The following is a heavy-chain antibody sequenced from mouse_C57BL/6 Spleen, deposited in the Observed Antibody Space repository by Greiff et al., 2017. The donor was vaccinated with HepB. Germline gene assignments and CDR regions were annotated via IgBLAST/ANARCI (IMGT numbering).Heavy chain of an antibody. D-gene: IGHD2-12*01. CDR2: ISDGGSYT. J-gene: IGHJ2*01. Sequence: DVMLVESGGGLVKPGGSLKLSCAASGFTFSSYAMSWVRQTPEKRLEWVATISDGGSYTYYPDNVKGRFTISRDNAKNNLYLQMSHLKSEDTAMYYCARDGERRGNYFDYWGQGTTLTVSS. V-gene: IGHV5-4*01. CDR3: ARDGERRGNYFDY. CDR1: GFTFSSYA.